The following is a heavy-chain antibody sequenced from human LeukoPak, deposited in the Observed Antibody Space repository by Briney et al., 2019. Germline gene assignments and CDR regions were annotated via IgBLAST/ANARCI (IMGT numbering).Heavy chain of an antibody. Sequence: GASVKVSCKSSGGTFSTYGFTWVRQATGQGLEWMGWIFSKFGTSNYAQRFQGRVTITADESTNTAYMEMRSLRSDDTAVYYCARGSSGSHTFDFWGQGSLVTVSS. V-gene: IGHV1-69*13. J-gene: IGHJ4*02. D-gene: IGHD1-26*01. CDR1: GGTFSTYG. CDR3: ARGSSGSHTFDF. CDR2: IFSKFGTS.